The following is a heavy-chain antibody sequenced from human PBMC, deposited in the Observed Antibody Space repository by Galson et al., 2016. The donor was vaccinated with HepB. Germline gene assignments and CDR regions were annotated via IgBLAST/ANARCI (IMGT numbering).Heavy chain of an antibody. V-gene: IGHV4-31*03. CDR2: IGYSGDL. J-gene: IGHJ5*02. CDR1: GGSVRSGGFY. Sequence: TLSLTCTVSGGSVRSGGFYWNWVRHHPGKGLEWIGYIGYSGDLLYHPSLKGRVVISLEASTNRFYLKLTSVTVADTAVYFCARASHYNILTGLDTWGQGTLLSVSS. CDR3: ARASHYNILTGLDT. D-gene: IGHD3-9*01.